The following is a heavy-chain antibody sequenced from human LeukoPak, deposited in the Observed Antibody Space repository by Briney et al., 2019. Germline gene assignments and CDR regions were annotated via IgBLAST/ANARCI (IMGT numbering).Heavy chain of an antibody. CDR2: IYYSGST. CDR3: ASGIRSWFGELFFDY. Sequence: SETLSLTCTVSGGSISSYYWGWIRQPPGKGLEWIGYIYYSGSTNYNPSLKSRVTISVDTSKNQFSLKLSSVTAADTAVYYCASGIRSWFGELFFDYWGQGTLVTVSS. J-gene: IGHJ4*02. V-gene: IGHV4-59*01. CDR1: GGSISSYY. D-gene: IGHD3-10*01.